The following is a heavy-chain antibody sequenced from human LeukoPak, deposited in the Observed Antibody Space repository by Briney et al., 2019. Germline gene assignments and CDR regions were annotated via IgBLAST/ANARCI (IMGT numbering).Heavy chain of an antibody. Sequence: PGGSLRLSCAGSGFTFTSYWMTWVRQVPGKGLEWVANIRQDGGEKYYEDSVKGRFTISRDNAKNSLYLQMDSLRAEDTAVYYCASDRTYDISGYRFDLWGQGTLVTVSS. CDR2: IRQDGGEK. CDR1: GFTFTSYW. D-gene: IGHD3-22*01. V-gene: IGHV3-7*01. J-gene: IGHJ4*02. CDR3: ASDRTYDISGYRFDL.